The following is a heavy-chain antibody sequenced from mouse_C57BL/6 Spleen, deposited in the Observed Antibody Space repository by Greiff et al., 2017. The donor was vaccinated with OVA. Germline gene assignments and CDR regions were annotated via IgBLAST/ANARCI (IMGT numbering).Heavy chain of an antibody. V-gene: IGHV1-62-2*01. CDR3: ARHEEGYGDGNYFDY. CDR1: GYTFTEYT. J-gene: IGHJ2*01. CDR2: FYPGSGSI. D-gene: IGHD2-2*01. Sequence: QVQLQQSGAELVKPGASVKLSCKASGYTFTEYTIHWVKQRSGQGLEWIGWFYPGSGSIKYNEKFKDKATWTADKSSSTVYMELSRLTSDDSAVYFCARHEEGYGDGNYFDYWGQGTTLTVSS.